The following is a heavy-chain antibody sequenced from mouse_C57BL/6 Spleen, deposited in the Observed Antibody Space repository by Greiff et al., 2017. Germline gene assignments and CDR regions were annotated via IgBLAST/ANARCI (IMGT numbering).Heavy chain of an antibody. D-gene: IGHD1-1*01. CDR1: GYTFTSYW. CDR3: ASLFQGYLGV. J-gene: IGHJ1*03. CDR2: IDPSDSET. Sequence: QVQLQQSGAELVRPGSSVKLSCKASGYTFTSYWMHWVKQRPIQGLEWIGNIDPSDSETNYNQKFKDKATLPVDKSSSTAYMQLSSLTSGDSAVLYCASLFQGYLGVWGTGTTVTVSS. V-gene: IGHV1-52*01.